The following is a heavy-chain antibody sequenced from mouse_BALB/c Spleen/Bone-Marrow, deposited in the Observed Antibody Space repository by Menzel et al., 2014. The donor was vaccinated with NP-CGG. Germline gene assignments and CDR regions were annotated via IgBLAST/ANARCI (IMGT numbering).Heavy chain of an antibody. CDR2: IWGDGST. J-gene: IGHJ4*01. CDR3: ARDSFLITRALDY. CDR1: GFSLTGYG. V-gene: IGHV2-6-7*01. Sequence: VHLVESGPGLVAPSQTLSITCTASGFSLTGYGVSWVRQPPGKGLEWLGMIWGDGSTDYNSALKSRLSISKDNSKSQVFLKMNSLQTDDTARYYCARDSFLITRALDYWGQGASVTVSS. D-gene: IGHD2-4*01.